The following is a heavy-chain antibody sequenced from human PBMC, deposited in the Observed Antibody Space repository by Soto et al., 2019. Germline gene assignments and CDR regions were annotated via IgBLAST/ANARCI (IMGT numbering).Heavy chain of an antibody. CDR3: ARHTEGLYDYVGGSYGYYGFDP. CDR2: IYPGDSDT. Sequence: GESLKISCKGSGYSFTSYWIGWVRQMPGKGLEWMGIIYPGDSDTRYSPSFQGQVTISADKSISTAYLQWSSLKASDTAMYYCARHTEGLYDYVGGSYGYYGFDPGGKGTLVTVPS. J-gene: IGHJ5*02. V-gene: IGHV5-51*01. D-gene: IGHD3-16*01. CDR1: GYSFTSYW.